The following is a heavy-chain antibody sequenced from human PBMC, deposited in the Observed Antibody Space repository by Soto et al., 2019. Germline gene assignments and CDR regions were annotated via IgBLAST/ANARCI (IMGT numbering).Heavy chain of an antibody. CDR3: ATEPIYYNDGSGYYPLGH. V-gene: IGHV1-18*04. Sequence: QVQLVQSGAEVKKPGASVKVSCKASGYSFATYGFSWVRQAPGQGLECVGWISAHNGDTHYSQKFQGRVTLTTDTSTNTCYMELRRLTSDDTAVYFCATEPIYYNDGSGYYPLGHWGQGTLVTVSS. D-gene: IGHD3-22*01. J-gene: IGHJ4*02. CDR2: ISAHNGDT. CDR1: GYSFATYG.